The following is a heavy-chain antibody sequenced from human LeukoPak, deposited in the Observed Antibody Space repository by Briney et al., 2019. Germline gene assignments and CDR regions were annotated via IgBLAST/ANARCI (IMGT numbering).Heavy chain of an antibody. D-gene: IGHD3-10*01. V-gene: IGHV3-30*02. CDR2: IRYDENNK. Sequence: GGSLILSCAASGFTFSRYAMHWVRQAPGKGLEWVAFIRYDENNKYYADSVKGRFTISRDNSKNTLYLQMNSLRPEDTAVYYCAKDPLYYGSGIYYMEVWGKGTTVTVSS. CDR3: AKDPLYYGSGIYYMEV. J-gene: IGHJ6*03. CDR1: GFTFSRYA.